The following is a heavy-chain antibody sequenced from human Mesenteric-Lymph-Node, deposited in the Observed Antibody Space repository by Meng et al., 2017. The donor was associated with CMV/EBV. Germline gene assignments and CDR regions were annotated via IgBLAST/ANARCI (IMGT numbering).Heavy chain of an antibody. V-gene: IGHV4-39*01. Sequence: SETLSLTCTVSGGSISSSSYYWGWIRQPPGKGLEWIGSIYYSGSTYYNPSLKSRVTISVDTSKNQFSLKLSSVTAADTAVYYCARLGRGFDYWGQGTLVTSPQ. J-gene: IGHJ4*02. CDR2: IYYSGST. CDR1: GGSISSSSYY. CDR3: ARLGRGFDY. D-gene: IGHD3-10*01.